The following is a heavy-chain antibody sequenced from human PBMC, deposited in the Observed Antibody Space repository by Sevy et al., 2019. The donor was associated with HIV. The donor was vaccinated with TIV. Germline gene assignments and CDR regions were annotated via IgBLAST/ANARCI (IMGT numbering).Heavy chain of an antibody. CDR3: ARDCNSATCLWGLDV. V-gene: IGHV3-7*03. D-gene: IGHD1-26*01. CDR2: IKGDGSEQ. J-gene: IGHJ6*02. CDR1: GFTVSHYW. Sequence: GGSLRLSCAASGFTVSHYWMTWVRQAPGKGPEWVANIKGDGSEQYYVDSVRGRFTISRDNAKNSLYLQMNSLRGEDTALYYCARDCNSATCLWGLDVWGQGTTVTVSS.